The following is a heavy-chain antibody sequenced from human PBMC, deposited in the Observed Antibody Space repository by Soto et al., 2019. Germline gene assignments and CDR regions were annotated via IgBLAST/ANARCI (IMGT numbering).Heavy chain of an antibody. D-gene: IGHD3-22*01. CDR2: IYYSGST. Sequence: KPSETLSLTCTVSGGSISSSSYYWGWIRQPPGKGLEWIGSIYYSGSTYYNPSLKSRVTISVDTSKNQFSLKLSSVTAADTAVYYCARHLYYYDSSGYFPFDYWGQGTLVTVSS. CDR1: GGSISSSSYY. V-gene: IGHV4-39*01. CDR3: ARHLYYYDSSGYFPFDY. J-gene: IGHJ4*02.